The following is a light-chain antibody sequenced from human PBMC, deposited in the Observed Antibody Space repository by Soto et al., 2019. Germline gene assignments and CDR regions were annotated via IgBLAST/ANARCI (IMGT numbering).Light chain of an antibody. Sequence: QSVLTQSPSASASLGASVNLTCTLSSGHSSYAIAWHQQQPEKGPRYLMKVNSDGSHYKGDGIPDRFSGSSSGAERYLTISGLQSEDEADYYCQTWGSGIYWVFGGGTKLTVL. CDR3: QTWGSGIYWV. V-gene: IGLV4-69*01. CDR2: VNSDGSH. CDR1: SGHSSYA. J-gene: IGLJ3*02.